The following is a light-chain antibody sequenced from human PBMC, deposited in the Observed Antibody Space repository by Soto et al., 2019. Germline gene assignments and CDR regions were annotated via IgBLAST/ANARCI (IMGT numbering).Light chain of an antibody. CDR1: TGAVTGSYY. Sequence: QAVVTQEPSLTVSPGGTVTLTCASSTGAVTGSYYPNWFQQKPGQAPRALIYNXXXXXXXXXXXXXGSLLGGKAALTLSGXXXXXXXXXXCLLYYGAPQHWVFGGGTKVTVL. V-gene: IGLV7-43*01. J-gene: IGLJ3*02. CDR3: LLYYGAPQHWV. CDR2: NXX.